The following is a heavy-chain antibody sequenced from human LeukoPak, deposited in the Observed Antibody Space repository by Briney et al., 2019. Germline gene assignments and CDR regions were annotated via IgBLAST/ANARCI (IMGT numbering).Heavy chain of an antibody. CDR2: IYYSGST. CDR3: ARDEINANVPWYSDL. Sequence: SETLSLTCTVSGGSISSYYWSWIRQPPGKGLEWIGYIYYSGSTNYNPSLKSRVTISVDTSKNQFSLKLSSVTAADTAVYYCARDEINANVPWYSDLWGRGTLVTVSS. CDR1: GGSISSYY. V-gene: IGHV4-59*01. J-gene: IGHJ2*01. D-gene: IGHD2-8*01.